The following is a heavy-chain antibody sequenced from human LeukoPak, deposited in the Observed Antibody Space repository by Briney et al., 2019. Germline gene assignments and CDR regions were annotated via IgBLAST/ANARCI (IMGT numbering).Heavy chain of an antibody. CDR2: ISYDGSNK. V-gene: IGHV3-30*04. CDR1: GFTFSSYA. J-gene: IGHJ5*02. D-gene: IGHD3-10*01. CDR3: ARDRITMVRGVGNWFDP. Sequence: GGSLRLSCAASGFTFSSYAMHWVRQAPGKGLEWVAVISYDGSNKYYADSVKGRFTISRDNSKNTLYLQMNSLRAEDTAAYYCARDRITMVRGVGNWFDPWGQGTLVTVSS.